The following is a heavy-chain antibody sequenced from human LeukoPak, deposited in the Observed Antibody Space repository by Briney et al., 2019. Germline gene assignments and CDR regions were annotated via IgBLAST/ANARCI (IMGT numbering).Heavy chain of an antibody. Sequence: PGGSLRLSCAASGFTFDDYAMHWVRQAPGKGLEWVSGISWNSGSIGYADSVKGRFTISRDNAKNSLYLQMNSLRAEDTALYYCAKDRGYSGYDYVDYWGQGTLVTVSS. J-gene: IGHJ4*02. D-gene: IGHD5-12*01. CDR3: AKDRGYSGYDYVDY. CDR2: ISWNSGSI. CDR1: GFTFDDYA. V-gene: IGHV3-9*01.